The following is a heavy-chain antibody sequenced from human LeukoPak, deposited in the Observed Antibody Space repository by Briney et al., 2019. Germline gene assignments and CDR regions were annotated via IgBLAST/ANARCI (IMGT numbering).Heavy chain of an antibody. V-gene: IGHV1-3*01. CDR3: ARELPPDDILDY. J-gene: IGHJ4*02. Sequence: ASVKVSCKASGYTFTSYAIHWVRQATGQRLEWMGWIDAGNGKTKYSQNFQGRVTITRDTSATTAYMDLSSLRSEDTAVYYCARELPPDDILDYWGQGTLVTVSS. D-gene: IGHD3-9*01. CDR2: IDAGNGKT. CDR1: GYTFTSYA.